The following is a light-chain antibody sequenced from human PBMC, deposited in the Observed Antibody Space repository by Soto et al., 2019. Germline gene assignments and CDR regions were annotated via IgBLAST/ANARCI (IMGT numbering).Light chain of an antibody. CDR2: AAS. CDR3: QQLNSYPLT. CDR1: LSITSY. Sequence: DIQMTQSPSSLSASVGDRVTITCRASLSITSYLSWYHQKPGKAPKPLIYAASTLQSGVPSRFSGSGSGTEFTLTISSLQPEDFATYYCQQLNSYPLTFGPGTNVDIK. J-gene: IGKJ3*01. V-gene: IGKV1-9*01.